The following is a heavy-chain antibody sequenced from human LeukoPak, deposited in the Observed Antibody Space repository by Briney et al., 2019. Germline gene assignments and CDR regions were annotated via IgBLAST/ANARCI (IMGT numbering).Heavy chain of an antibody. CDR2: ISGSGGST. CDR3: AKDMSSSWWGYNWFDP. Sequence: GGSLRLSCAASGFTVSINEMSWVRQAPGKGLEWVSAISGSGGSTYYADSVKGRFTISRDNSKNTLYLQMNSLRAEDTAVYYCAKDMSSSWWGYNWFDPWGQGTLVTVSS. V-gene: IGHV3-23*01. J-gene: IGHJ5*02. D-gene: IGHD6-13*01. CDR1: GFTVSINE.